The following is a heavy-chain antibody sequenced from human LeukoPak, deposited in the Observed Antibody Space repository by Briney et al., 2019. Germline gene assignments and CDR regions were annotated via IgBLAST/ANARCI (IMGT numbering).Heavy chain of an antibody. Sequence: GRSLRLSCAASGFTFSRYGMHWVRQAPGKGLEWVAVIWHDGSYEYYADSVKGRFTISRDTSKNTLYLQMNSLRAEDTAVYYCAKDGSGEGQFDYWGQGTLVTVSS. V-gene: IGHV3-33*06. J-gene: IGHJ4*02. CDR2: IWHDGSYE. CDR1: GFTFSRYG. D-gene: IGHD2-15*01. CDR3: AKDGSGEGQFDY.